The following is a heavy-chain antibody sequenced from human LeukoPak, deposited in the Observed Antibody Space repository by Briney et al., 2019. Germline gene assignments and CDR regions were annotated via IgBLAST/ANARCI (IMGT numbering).Heavy chain of an antibody. D-gene: IGHD3-16*01. CDR2: ISGRSSIT. V-gene: IGHV3-48*03. Sequence: PGGSLRLSCVASGFTFTSYEMNWVRQAPGKGLEWLAYISGRSSITDYADSVKGRFTISRDNAKNSLYLQMNSLRAEDTAVYYCARAYTTGGLRFSWHYWGQGTLVTVSS. CDR1: GFTFTSYE. J-gene: IGHJ4*02. CDR3: ARAYTTGGLRFSWHY.